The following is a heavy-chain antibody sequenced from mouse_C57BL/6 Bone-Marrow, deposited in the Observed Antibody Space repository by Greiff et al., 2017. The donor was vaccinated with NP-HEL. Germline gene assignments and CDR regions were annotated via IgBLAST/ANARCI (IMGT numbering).Heavy chain of an antibody. CDR1: GYTFTDYY. J-gene: IGHJ2*01. V-gene: IGHV1-19*01. Sequence: VQLQQSGPVLVKPGASVKMSCKASGYTFTDYYMNWVKQSHGKSLEWIGVINPYNGGTSYNQKFKGKATLTVDKSSSTAYMELNSLTSEDSAVYYGARGDYYGNYFDYWGQGTTLTVSS. CDR2: INPYNGGT. CDR3: ARGDYYGNYFDY. D-gene: IGHD1-1*01.